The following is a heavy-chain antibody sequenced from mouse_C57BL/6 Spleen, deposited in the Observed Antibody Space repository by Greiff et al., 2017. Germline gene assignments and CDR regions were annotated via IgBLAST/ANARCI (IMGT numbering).Heavy chain of an antibody. V-gene: IGHV1-59*01. CDR3: AREPRQLSLREYWYFDV. CDR2: IDPSDSYT. J-gene: IGHJ1*03. CDR1: GYTFTSYW. Sequence: QVQLQQPGAELVRPGTSVKLSCKASGYTFTSYWMHWVKQRPGQGLEWIGVIDPSDSYTNYNQKFKGKATLTVDTSSSTAYMQLSSLTSEDSAVYYCAREPRQLSLREYWYFDVWGTGTTVTVSS. D-gene: IGHD3-2*02.